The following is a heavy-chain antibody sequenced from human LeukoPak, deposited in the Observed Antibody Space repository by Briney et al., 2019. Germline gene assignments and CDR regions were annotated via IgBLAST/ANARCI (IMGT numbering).Heavy chain of an antibody. D-gene: IGHD1-26*01. CDR2: INPNSGGT. V-gene: IGHV1-2*02. CDR1: GYTFTGYY. J-gene: IGHJ5*02. CDR3: ARVPELRKAWFDP. Sequence: ASVNVSCKASGYTFTGYYMHWVRQAPGQGLEWMGWINPNSGGTNYAQKFQGRVTMTRDTSISTAYMELSRLRSDDTAVYYCARVPELRKAWFDPWGQGTLVTVSS.